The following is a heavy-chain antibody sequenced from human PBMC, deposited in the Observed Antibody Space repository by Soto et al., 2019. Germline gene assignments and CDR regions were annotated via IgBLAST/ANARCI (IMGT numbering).Heavy chain of an antibody. CDR2: ISSSSSYI. D-gene: IGHD3-16*02. Sequence: EVQLVESGGGLVKPGGSLRLSCAASGFTFSSYSMNWIRQAPGKGLEWVSSISSSSSYIYYADSVKGRFTISRDNAKNSLYLQMNSLRAEDTAVYYCARVAFTFGGVIEFHAFDIWGQGTMVTVSS. J-gene: IGHJ3*02. CDR3: ARVAFTFGGVIEFHAFDI. CDR1: GFTFSSYS. V-gene: IGHV3-21*01.